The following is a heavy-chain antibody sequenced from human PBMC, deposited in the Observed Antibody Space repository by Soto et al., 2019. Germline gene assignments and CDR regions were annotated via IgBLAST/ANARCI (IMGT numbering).Heavy chain of an antibody. J-gene: IGHJ4*01. Sequence: ASVKVSCKASGYTFPSYGISWVRQAPGQGLEWMGWISAYNGNTHFAQKFQGRVTMTTDTSTTTAYMELRSLRSEDTAVYYCATGFWSGPIAHYFDYWGQGTLVTVSS. D-gene: IGHD3-3*01. CDR1: GYTFPSYG. V-gene: IGHV1-18*01. CDR2: ISAYNGNT. CDR3: ATGFWSGPIAHYFDY.